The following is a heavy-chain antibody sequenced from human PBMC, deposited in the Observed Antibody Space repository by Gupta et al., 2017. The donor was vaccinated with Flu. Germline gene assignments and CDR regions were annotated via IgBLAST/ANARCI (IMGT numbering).Heavy chain of an antibody. CDR2: INPNSGGT. V-gene: IGHV1-2*02. Sequence: QVQLVQSGAEVKKPGASVKVSCKASGYTFTGYYMHWVRLSPGTGLEWMGWINPNSGGTNYAQKFQGRVTMTRDTSISTAYVELSRLRPDDTAVYYCARGGRLLGGYCSGGSCYLGYWGQGTLVTVSS. J-gene: IGHJ4*02. D-gene: IGHD2-15*01. CDR3: ARGGRLLGGYCSGGSCYLGY. CDR1: GYTFTGYY.